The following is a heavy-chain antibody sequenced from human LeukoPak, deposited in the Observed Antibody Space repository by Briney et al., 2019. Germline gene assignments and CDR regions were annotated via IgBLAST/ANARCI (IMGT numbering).Heavy chain of an antibody. Sequence: GGSLRLSCAASGFTFSSFAMTWVRQAPGKGLEWVSSMSSSGTTYYADSVKGRFTISRDNSKNTLYLQMNSLRAEDTAVYYCVKDRNINLPYFFDYWGQGTLVTVSS. D-gene: IGHD2/OR15-2a*01. CDR1: GFTFSSFA. CDR3: VKDRNINLPYFFDY. V-gene: IGHV3-23*01. CDR2: MSSSGTT. J-gene: IGHJ4*02.